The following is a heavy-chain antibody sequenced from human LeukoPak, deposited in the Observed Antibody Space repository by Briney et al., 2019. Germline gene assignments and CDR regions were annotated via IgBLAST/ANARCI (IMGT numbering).Heavy chain of an antibody. CDR2: ISSTGNT. V-gene: IGHV4-4*07. J-gene: IGHJ6*03. D-gene: IGHD1-26*01. CDR1: GGSITNCC. Sequence: SETLSLTCTVSGGSITNCCWGWIRQPAERGLDWIGRISSTGNTAYSPSLQSRVTMSVDTSKNQFSLKLNSVTAADTAVCYCARVPPSYSDSSKIYYYYYVDVWGKGTPVTVSS. CDR3: ARVPPSYSDSSKIYYYYYVDV.